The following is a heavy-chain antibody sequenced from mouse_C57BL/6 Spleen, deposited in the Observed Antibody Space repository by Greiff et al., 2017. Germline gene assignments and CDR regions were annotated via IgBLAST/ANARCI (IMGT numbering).Heavy chain of an antibody. D-gene: IGHD3-2*02. CDR3: ARRGGDSSGPDYYAMDY. J-gene: IGHJ4*01. Sequence: VQLQQSGAELVRPGSSVKLSCKASGYTFTSYWMDWVKQRPGQGLEWIGNIYPSDSETHYNQKFKDKATLTVDKSSSTAYMQLSSLTSEDSAVYYCARRGGDSSGPDYYAMDYWGQGTSVTVSS. CDR2: IYPSDSET. CDR1: GYTFTSYW. V-gene: IGHV1-61*01.